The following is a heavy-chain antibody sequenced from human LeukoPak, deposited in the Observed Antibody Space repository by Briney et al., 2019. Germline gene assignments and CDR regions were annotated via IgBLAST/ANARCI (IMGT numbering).Heavy chain of an antibody. CDR2: ISYDGSNK. D-gene: IGHD6-19*01. CDR1: GFTFSSYA. V-gene: IGHV3-30-3*01. Sequence: PGGSLRLSCAASGFTFSSYAMHWVRQAPGKGLEWVAVISYDGSNKYYADSVKGRFTISRDNSKNTLYLQMNSLRAEDTAVYYCARPSYSSGWYLYYYYMDVWGKGTTVSVSS. J-gene: IGHJ6*03. CDR3: ARPSYSSGWYLYYYYMDV.